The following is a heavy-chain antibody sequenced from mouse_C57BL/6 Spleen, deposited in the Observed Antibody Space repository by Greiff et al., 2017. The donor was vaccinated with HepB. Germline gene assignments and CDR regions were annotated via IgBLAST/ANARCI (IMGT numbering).Heavy chain of an antibody. J-gene: IGHJ2*01. Sequence: VQLQQPGAELVKPGASVKLSCKASGYTFTSYWMQWVKQRPGQGLEWIGEIDPSDSYTNYNQKFKGKATLTVDTSSSTAYMQLSSLTSEDSAVYYCARRARGYFDYWGQGTTLTVSS. V-gene: IGHV1-50*01. CDR3: ARRARGYFDY. D-gene: IGHD3-1*01. CDR1: GYTFTSYW. CDR2: IDPSDSYT.